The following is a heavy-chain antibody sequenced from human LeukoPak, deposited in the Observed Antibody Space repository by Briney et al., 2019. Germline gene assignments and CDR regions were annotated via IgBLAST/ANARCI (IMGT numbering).Heavy chain of an antibody. Sequence: GGSLRLSCAGSGFTFSNYWMHWVRQAPGKGLVWVSRIYSDGNTTDYADSVKGRFTISRDNAKNTLYLQMNSLRAEDTAVYYCARDQGSTSRGIDYWGQGTLVTVSS. CDR2: IYSDGNTT. CDR1: GFTFSNYW. D-gene: IGHD2-2*01. CDR3: ARDQGSTSRGIDY. J-gene: IGHJ4*02. V-gene: IGHV3-74*01.